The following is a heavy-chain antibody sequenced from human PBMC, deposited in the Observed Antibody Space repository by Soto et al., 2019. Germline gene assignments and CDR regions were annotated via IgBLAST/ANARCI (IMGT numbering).Heavy chain of an antibody. D-gene: IGHD3-9*01. CDR2: ISYDGSNK. V-gene: IGHV3-30-3*01. Sequence: GGSLRLSCAASGFTFSSYAMHWVRQAPGKGLEWVAVISYDGSNKYYADSVKGRFTISRDNSKNTLYLQMNSLRAEDTAVYYCARPPGWLHSYYYYGMDVWGQGTTVTVSS. CDR3: ARPPGWLHSYYYYGMDV. CDR1: GFTFSSYA. J-gene: IGHJ6*02.